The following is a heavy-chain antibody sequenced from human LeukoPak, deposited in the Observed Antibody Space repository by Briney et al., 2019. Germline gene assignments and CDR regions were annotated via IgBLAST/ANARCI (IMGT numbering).Heavy chain of an antibody. D-gene: IGHD1-26*01. CDR3: ARVAEGGKWDLDY. J-gene: IGHJ4*02. Sequence: SETLSLTCTVSGASISSSSSYWGWIRQPPGKGLEWLGNIYSRGNTYYKPSLRSRVTISMHTSKNQFSLRLSSVTAADTAVYYCARVAEGGKWDLDYWGQGTLVTVSS. CDR1: GASISSSSSY. CDR2: IYSRGNT. V-gene: IGHV4-39*07.